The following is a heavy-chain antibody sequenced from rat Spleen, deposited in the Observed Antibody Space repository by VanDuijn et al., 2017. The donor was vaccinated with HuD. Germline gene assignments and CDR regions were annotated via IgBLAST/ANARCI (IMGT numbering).Heavy chain of an antibody. CDR3: ARDSTYPWGYFDF. D-gene: IGHD1-9*01. CDR1: GFSLSSHG. J-gene: IGHJ1*01. CDR2: MYYDGDT. V-gene: IGHV2-34*01. Sequence: QVQLRESGPGLVQPSQTLSLTCTVSGFSLSSHGVIWVRQPPGKGLEWMGRMYYDGDTAYNSTLKSRLSISRDTSKSQVFLKMNSLQTEDTATYYCARDSTYPWGYFDFWGPGTMVTMSS.